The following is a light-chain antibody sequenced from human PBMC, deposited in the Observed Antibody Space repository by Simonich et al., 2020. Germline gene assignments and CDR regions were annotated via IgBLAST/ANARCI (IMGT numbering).Light chain of an antibody. V-gene: IGKV1-39*01. CDR1: QSFSIY. CDR3: QQSYSTPLT. CDR2: AAS. J-gene: IGKJ4*01. Sequence: DIQMTQSPSSLSASVGDRVTITCRASQSFSIYLNWYQQKPGKAPKLLIYAASSLQSGVPSRFSGSGSGTDFTLTISSLQPEDFATYYCQQSYSTPLTFGGGTKVEIK.